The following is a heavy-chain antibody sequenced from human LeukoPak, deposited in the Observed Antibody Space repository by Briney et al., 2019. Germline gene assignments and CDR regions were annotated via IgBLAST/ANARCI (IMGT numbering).Heavy chain of an antibody. Sequence: GASVKVSCKASGYTFTSYGISWVRQAPGQGLEWMGWISSYKGNRNTAQNLQGSVTMTTDTSTSTAYMELRSLRSDDTAVYYCARVDGGAEYSSSSGIPELDYWGQGTLVTVS. J-gene: IGHJ4*02. CDR3: ARVDGGAEYSSSSGIPELDY. V-gene: IGHV1-18*01. CDR1: GYTFTSYG. CDR2: ISSYKGNR. D-gene: IGHD6-6*01.